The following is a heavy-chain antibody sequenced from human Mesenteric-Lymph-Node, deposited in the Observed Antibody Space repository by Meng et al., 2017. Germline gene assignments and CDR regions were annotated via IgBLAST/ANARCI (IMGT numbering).Heavy chain of an antibody. D-gene: IGHD6-19*01. J-gene: IGHJ4*02. CDR2: IYHGGSA. V-gene: IGHV4-4*02. Sequence: QMQLQESGPGLVMPSGTLSLTCAVSGGSIISSNWWRWVRQPPGKGLEWIGEIYHGGSANYNTSLTNRVTMSVDKSKNHFSLQLTSVTAADTAVYYCESHVIVTGKRGFDFWGQGILVTVSS. CDR1: GGSIISSNW. CDR3: ESHVIVTGKRGFDF.